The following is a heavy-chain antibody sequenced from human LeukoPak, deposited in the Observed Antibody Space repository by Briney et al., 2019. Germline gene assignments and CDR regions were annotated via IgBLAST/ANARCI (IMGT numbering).Heavy chain of an antibody. CDR2: IKQDGSEK. CDR1: GFTFSSYW. D-gene: IGHD4/OR15-4a*01. V-gene: IGHV3-7*03. CDR3: AILGPNLDAFDI. J-gene: IGHJ3*02. Sequence: GGSLRLSCAASGFTFSSYWMSWVRQAPGKGLEWVANIKQDGSEKYYVDSVKGRFTISRDNAKNSLYLQMNSRRAEDTAVYYCAILGPNLDAFDIWGQGTMVTVSS.